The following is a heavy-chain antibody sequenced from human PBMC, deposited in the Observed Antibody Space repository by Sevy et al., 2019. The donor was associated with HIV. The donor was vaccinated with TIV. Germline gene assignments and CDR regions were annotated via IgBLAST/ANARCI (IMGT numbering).Heavy chain of an antibody. CDR1: GFTVSSNY. J-gene: IGHJ6*03. V-gene: IGHV3-53*01. Sequence: GGSLRLSCAASGFTVSSNYMSWVRQAPGKGLEWVSVIYSGGSTYYADSVKGRFTISRDNSKNTLYLQTNSLRAEDTAVYYCASCIASAGTPYYYYYMDVWGKGTTVTVSS. CDR3: ASCIASAGTPYYYYYMDV. D-gene: IGHD6-13*01. CDR2: IYSGGST.